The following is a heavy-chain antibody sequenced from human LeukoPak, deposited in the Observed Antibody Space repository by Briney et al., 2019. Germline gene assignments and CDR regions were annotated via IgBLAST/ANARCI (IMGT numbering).Heavy chain of an antibody. CDR2: ISYDGSNK. J-gene: IGHJ6*02. CDR3: AKEPDYDILTPRDYYYGMDV. Sequence: PGGSLRLSCAASGFTSSSYGMHWVRQAPGKGLEWVAVISYDGSNKYYADSVKGRFTISRDNSKNTLYLQMNSLRAEDTAVYYCAKEPDYDILTPRDYYYGMDVWGQGTTVTVSS. V-gene: IGHV3-30*18. CDR1: GFTSSSYG. D-gene: IGHD3-9*01.